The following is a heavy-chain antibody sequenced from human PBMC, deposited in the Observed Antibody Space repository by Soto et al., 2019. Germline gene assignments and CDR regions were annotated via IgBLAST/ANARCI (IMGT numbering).Heavy chain of an antibody. Sequence: EVQLLESGGGLVQPGGSLRLSCAASGFTFRTYAMSWVRQAPGKGLEWVSGLFGNGGGISYADSVKGRFTISRDNSNNMLYLRTRSLGVEDTAVYYCEKDRQPDGLWPFDHWGQGTLVTVSS. D-gene: IGHD3-16*01. J-gene: IGHJ4*02. CDR1: GFTFRTYA. CDR2: LFGNGGGI. CDR3: EKDRQPDGLWPFDH. V-gene: IGHV3-23*01.